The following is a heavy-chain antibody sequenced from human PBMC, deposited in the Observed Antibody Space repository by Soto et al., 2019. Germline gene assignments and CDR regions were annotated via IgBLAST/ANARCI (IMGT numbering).Heavy chain of an antibody. Sequence: PGGSLRLSCAASGFTFSSYAMSWVRQAPGKGLEWVSAISGSGGSTYYADSVKGRFTISRDNSKNTLYLQMNSLRAEDTAVYYCAKGSTVTTSPTRFDYWGKGTLVTVSS. J-gene: IGHJ4*02. D-gene: IGHD4-17*01. CDR3: AKGSTVTTSPTRFDY. CDR2: ISGSGGST. CDR1: GFTFSSYA. V-gene: IGHV3-23*01.